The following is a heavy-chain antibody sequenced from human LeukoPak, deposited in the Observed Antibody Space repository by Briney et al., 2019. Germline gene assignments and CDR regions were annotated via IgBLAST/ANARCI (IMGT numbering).Heavy chain of an antibody. J-gene: IGHJ4*02. D-gene: IGHD5-12*01. CDR2: IYSGGST. CDR1: GFTVSSNY. V-gene: IGHV3-66*02. CDR3: ARDSGVDIVASY. Sequence: HPGGSLRLSCAASGFTVSSNYMSWVRQAPGKGLEWVSVIYSGGSTYYADSVKGRFTISRDNSKNTLYPQMNSLRAEDTAGYYCARDSGVDIVASYWGQGTLVTVSS.